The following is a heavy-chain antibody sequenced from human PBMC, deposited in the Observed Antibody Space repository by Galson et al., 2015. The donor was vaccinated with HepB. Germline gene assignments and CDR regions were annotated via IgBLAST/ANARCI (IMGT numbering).Heavy chain of an antibody. CDR2: INHSGST. CDR1: GGSFSGYY. CDR3: ARGYSSSWYGGYYYYYGMDV. V-gene: IGHV4-34*01. J-gene: IGHJ6*02. D-gene: IGHD6-13*01. Sequence: ETLSLTCAVYGGSFSGYYWSWIRQPPGKGLEWIGEINHSGSTNYNPSLKSRVTISVDTSKNQFSLKLSSVTAADTAGYYCARGYSSSWYGGYYYYYGMDVCGQGTTVTVSS.